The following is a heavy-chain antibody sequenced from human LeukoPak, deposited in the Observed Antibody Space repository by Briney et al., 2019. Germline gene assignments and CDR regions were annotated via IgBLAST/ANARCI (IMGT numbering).Heavy chain of an antibody. CDR2: ISYDESNK. Sequence: GGSLRLSCAASGFTFSSSAMHWVRQAPGKGLEWVAVISYDESNKYYADSVKGRFTISRDNSKNTLYLQMNSLRAEDTAVYYCARGDYDILTGYYPPWGFDPWGQGTLVTVSS. D-gene: IGHD3-9*01. J-gene: IGHJ5*02. CDR3: ARGDYDILTGYYPPWGFDP. V-gene: IGHV3-30*03. CDR1: GFTFSSSA.